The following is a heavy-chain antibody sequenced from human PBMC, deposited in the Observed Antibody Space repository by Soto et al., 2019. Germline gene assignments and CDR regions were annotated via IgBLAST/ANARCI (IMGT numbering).Heavy chain of an antibody. CDR2: LFYTGTT. D-gene: IGHD1-1*01. V-gene: IGHV4-59*01. CDR1: GDSLRSYH. CDR3: VRDGTKTLRDWFDP. J-gene: IGHJ5*02. Sequence: SETLSLTCTVSGDSLRSYHWGWIRQPPGKGLEWIGLLFYTGTTTYNPSLKSRVTMSVATPKNQFSLNLRSVTAADTAVYYCVRDGTKTLRDWFDPWGQGISVTVSS.